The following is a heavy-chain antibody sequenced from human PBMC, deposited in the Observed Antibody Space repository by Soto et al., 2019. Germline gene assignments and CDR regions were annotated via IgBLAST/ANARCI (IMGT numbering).Heavy chain of an antibody. CDR1: GFTLSNSW. CDR2: IKSKVDGGTV. CDR3: AGDLALRHNNYYCGMDV. V-gene: IGHV3-15*01. Sequence: EVQLVESGGGLVKPGGSLRLSCAASGFTLSNSWMHWVRQAPGKGLEWIGRIKSKVDGGTVEFTAPVEVRFTISRDDSKNTLYLRMNSLKVEDTAVYFCAGDLALRHNNYYCGMDVWGRGTTVTVSS. J-gene: IGHJ6*02. D-gene: IGHD1-1*01.